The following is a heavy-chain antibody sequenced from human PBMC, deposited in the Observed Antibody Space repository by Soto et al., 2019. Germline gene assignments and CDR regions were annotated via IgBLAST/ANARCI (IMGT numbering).Heavy chain of an antibody. CDR3: ARKYTYYYDSSDRMDV. Sequence: GGSLRLSCAASGFSFSSYSMNWVRQAPGKGLEWVSYISSSSSTIYYADSVKGRFTISRDNAKNSLYLQMNSLRDEDTAVYYCARKYTYYYDSSDRMDVWGQGTTVTVSS. D-gene: IGHD3-22*01. CDR2: ISSSSSTI. V-gene: IGHV3-48*02. CDR1: GFSFSSYS. J-gene: IGHJ6*02.